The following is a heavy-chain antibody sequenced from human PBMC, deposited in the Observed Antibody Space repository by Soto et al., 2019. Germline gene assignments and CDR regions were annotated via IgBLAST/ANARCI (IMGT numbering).Heavy chain of an antibody. D-gene: IGHD2-8*01. CDR2: ISGSGGST. J-gene: IGHJ4*02. V-gene: IGHV3-23*01. Sequence: GGSLRLSCAASGFTFSSYAMSCVRQAPGKGLEWVSAISGSGGSTYYADSVKGRFTISRDNSKNTLYLQMNSLRAEDTAVYYCAKNGYCTNGVCSFFDYWGQGTLVTVSS. CDR3: AKNGYCTNGVCSFFDY. CDR1: GFTFSSYA.